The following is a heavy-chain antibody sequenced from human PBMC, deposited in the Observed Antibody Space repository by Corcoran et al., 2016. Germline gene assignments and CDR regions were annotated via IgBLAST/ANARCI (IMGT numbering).Heavy chain of an antibody. D-gene: IGHD4-17*01. CDR3: ARWMTTVTTLAFDY. V-gene: IGHV3-74*01. J-gene: IGHJ4*02. CDR1: GFTFSSYW. Sequence: EVQLVESGGGLVQPGGSLRLSCAASGFTFSSYWMHWVRQAPGKGLVWVSRINSDGSSTSYAESVKGRFTISRDNAKNTLYLQMNSLRAEDTAVYYCARWMTTVTTLAFDYWGQGTLVTVSS. CDR2: INSDGSST.